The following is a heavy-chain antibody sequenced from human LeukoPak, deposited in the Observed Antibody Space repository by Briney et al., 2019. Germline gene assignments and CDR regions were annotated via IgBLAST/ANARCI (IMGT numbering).Heavy chain of an antibody. Sequence: GGSLRLSCAASGFTFSSYGMHWVRQAPGKGLEWVAFIRYDGSNKYYADSVKGRFTISRDNSKNTLYLQMNSLRAEDTAVYYCARVTNYYGPGSSPVRWFDPWGQGTLVTVSS. J-gene: IGHJ5*02. CDR1: GFTFSSYG. CDR3: ARVTNYYGPGSSPVRWFDP. CDR2: IRYDGSNK. D-gene: IGHD3-10*01. V-gene: IGHV3-30*02.